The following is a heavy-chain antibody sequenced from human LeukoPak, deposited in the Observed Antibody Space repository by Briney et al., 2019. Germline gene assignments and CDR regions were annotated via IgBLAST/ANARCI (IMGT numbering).Heavy chain of an antibody. CDR2: IKQDGSEK. V-gene: IGHV3-7*01. D-gene: IGHD4-17*01. Sequence: GGSLRLSCAASGFTFSSYWMSWVRQAPGKGLDWVASIKQDGSEKYYVDSVKGRFTISRDNAKNSLYLQMNSLRAEDTALYYCARAPGEGWFDPWGQGTLVTVSS. CDR1: GFTFSSYW. CDR3: ARAPGEGWFDP. J-gene: IGHJ5*02.